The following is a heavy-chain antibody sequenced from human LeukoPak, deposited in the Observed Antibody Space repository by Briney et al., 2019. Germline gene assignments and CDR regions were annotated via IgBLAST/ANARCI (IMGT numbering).Heavy chain of an antibody. CDR1: GFTFDDYA. J-gene: IGHJ3*02. D-gene: IGHD6-19*01. CDR3: AKGGGWQPRGSAFDI. V-gene: IGHV3-9*03. CDR2: ISWNSGSI. Sequence: GRSLRLSCAASGFTFDDYAMHWVRQAPGKGLEWVSGISWNSGSIGYADSVKGRFTISRDNAKNSLYLQMNSLRAEDMALYYCAKGGGWQPRGSAFDIWGQGTMVTVSS.